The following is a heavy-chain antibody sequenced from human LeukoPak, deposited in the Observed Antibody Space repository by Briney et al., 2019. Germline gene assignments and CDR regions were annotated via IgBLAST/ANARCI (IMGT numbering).Heavy chain of an antibody. V-gene: IGHV4-30-2*01. Sequence: SETLSLTCTVSGGSISSGGYYWSWIGQPPGKGLVWIGYIYHSGSTYHNPSLKSRVTISVDRSKNQFSLKLSSVTAADTAVYYCAREDPFWSGYYSVHWGQGTLVTVSS. J-gene: IGHJ4*02. CDR2: IYHSGST. D-gene: IGHD3-3*01. CDR1: GGSISSGGYY. CDR3: AREDPFWSGYYSVH.